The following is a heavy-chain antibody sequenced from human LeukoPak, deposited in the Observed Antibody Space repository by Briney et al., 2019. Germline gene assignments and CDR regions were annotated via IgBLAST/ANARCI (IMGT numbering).Heavy chain of an antibody. CDR1: AYTFTNYD. D-gene: IGHD1-7*01. J-gene: IGHJ5*02. Sequence: ASVKVSCKASAYTFTNYDINCVRQATGQGLEWMGWMKPNSGNTGYAQKFQGRATMTRNTSITTAYMELSSLTSEDTAVYYCATGIVGGTTVGPWGQGTLVTVSS. V-gene: IGHV1-8*01. CDR2: MKPNSGNT. CDR3: ATGIVGGTTVGP.